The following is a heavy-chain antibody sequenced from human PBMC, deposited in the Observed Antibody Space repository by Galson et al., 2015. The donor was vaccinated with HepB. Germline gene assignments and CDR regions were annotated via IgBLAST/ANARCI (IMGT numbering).Heavy chain of an antibody. D-gene: IGHD2-15*01. Sequence: SLRLSCAASGFTFSGSAMHWVRQASGQGLEWVGRISSKANSYATAYAASVKGRITISRDDSKNTAYLQMNSLKAEDTAVYYCTSGYSHCSGGSCYPYYSYYGTDVWGQGTTVTVSS. CDR2: ISSKANSYAT. J-gene: IGHJ6*02. CDR1: GFTFSGSA. CDR3: TSGYSHCSGGSCYPYYSYYGTDV. V-gene: IGHV3-73*01.